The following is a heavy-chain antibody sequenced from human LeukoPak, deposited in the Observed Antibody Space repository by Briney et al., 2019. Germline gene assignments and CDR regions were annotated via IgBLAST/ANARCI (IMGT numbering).Heavy chain of an antibody. V-gene: IGHV1-2*02. CDR1: GYTFTGYY. Sequence: ASVKVSCKASGYTFTGYYMHWVRQAPGQGLEWMGWINPNSGGTNYAQKFQGRVTMTRDTSISTAYMELSRLRSDDTAVYYCARDGGVLWFGEFNWFDPWGQGTLVTVSS. CDR3: ARDGGVLWFGEFNWFDP. CDR2: INPNSGGT. D-gene: IGHD3-10*01. J-gene: IGHJ5*02.